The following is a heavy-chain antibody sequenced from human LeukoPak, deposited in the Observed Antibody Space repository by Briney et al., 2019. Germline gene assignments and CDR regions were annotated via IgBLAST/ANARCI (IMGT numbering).Heavy chain of an antibody. V-gene: IGHV1-18*01. Sequence: ASVKVSCKASGYTFTSYGISWVRQAPGQGLEWMGWISAYNGNTNYAQKLQGRVTMTTDTSTSTAYMEPRSLRSDDTAVYYCARGLGKYSYGPFDYWGQGTLVTVSS. CDR2: ISAYNGNT. CDR3: ARGLGKYSYGPFDY. CDR1: GYTFTSYG. D-gene: IGHD5-18*01. J-gene: IGHJ4*02.